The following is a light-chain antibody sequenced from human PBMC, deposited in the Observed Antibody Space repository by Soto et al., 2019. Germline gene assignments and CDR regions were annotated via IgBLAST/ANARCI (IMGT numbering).Light chain of an antibody. Sequence: QSALTQPASVSGSPGQSITISCTGTSSDIGGYYYVSWYQHHPGKAPKLLIYQVTNRPSRVSNRFSGSKSGNTASLTISGLQADDEADYYCTSYSSSDIFYVFGTGIKVTVL. CDR3: TSYSSSDIFYV. CDR2: QVT. CDR1: SSDIGGYYY. V-gene: IGLV2-14*01. J-gene: IGLJ1*01.